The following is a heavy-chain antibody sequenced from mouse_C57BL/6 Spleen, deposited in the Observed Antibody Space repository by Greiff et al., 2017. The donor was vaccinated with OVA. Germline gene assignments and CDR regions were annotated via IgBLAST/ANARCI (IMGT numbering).Heavy chain of an antibody. Sequence: QVQLQQPGAELVRPGSSVKLSCKASGYTFTSYWMHWVKQRPIQGLEWIGNIDPSDSETHYNQKFKDKATLTVDKSSSTAYMQLSSLTSEDSAVYYCARGTTRLCDYWGQGTTLTVSS. J-gene: IGHJ2*01. CDR2: IDPSDSET. V-gene: IGHV1-52*01. CDR3: ARGTTRLCDY. CDR1: GYTFTSYW. D-gene: IGHD1-1*01.